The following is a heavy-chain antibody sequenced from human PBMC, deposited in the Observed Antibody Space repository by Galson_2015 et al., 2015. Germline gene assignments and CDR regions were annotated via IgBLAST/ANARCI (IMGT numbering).Heavy chain of an antibody. J-gene: IGHJ4*02. D-gene: IGHD4-17*01. V-gene: IGHV7-4-1*02. CDR2: INTNTGNP. CDR1: GYIFTSYA. Sequence: SVKVSCKGSGYIFTSYAMNWVRQAPRQGLEWMGWINTNTGNPTYAQGFTGRFVFSLDTSVSTAYLQISSLKAEDTAVYYCAGAVIYGDYDVWPDDYWGQGTLVTVSS. CDR3: AGAVIYGDYDVWPDDY.